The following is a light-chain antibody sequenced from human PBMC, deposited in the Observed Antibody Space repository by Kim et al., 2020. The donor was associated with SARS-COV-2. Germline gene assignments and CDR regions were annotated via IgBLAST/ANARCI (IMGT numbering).Light chain of an antibody. Sequence: EIVLTQSPATLSLSPGERATLSCRASQSVSSYLAWYQQKPGQAPRLLIYDASNRATGIPVRFSVSGSGTDFTLTISSLEPEDFAVYYCQQRSNWPTFGGGTKVDIK. J-gene: IGKJ4*01. CDR1: QSVSSY. CDR2: DAS. V-gene: IGKV3-11*01. CDR3: QQRSNWPT.